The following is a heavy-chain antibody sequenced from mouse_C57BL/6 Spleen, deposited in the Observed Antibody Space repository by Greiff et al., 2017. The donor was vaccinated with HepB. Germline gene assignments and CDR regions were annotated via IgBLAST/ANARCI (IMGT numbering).Heavy chain of an antibody. CDR2: INPYNGGT. CDR1: GYTFTDYY. J-gene: IGHJ2*01. D-gene: IGHD2-4*01. V-gene: IGHV1-19*01. Sequence: EVQLQESGPVLVKPGASVKMSCKASGYTFTDYYMNWVKQSHGKSLEWIGVINPYNGGTSYNQKFKGKATLTVDKSSSTAYMELNSLTSEDSAVYYCARGGLPYFDYWGQGTTLTVSS. CDR3: ARGGLPYFDY.